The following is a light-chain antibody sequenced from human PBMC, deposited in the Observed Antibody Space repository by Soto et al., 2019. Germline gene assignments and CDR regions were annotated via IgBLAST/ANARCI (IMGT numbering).Light chain of an antibody. J-gene: IGKJ1*01. CDR2: GAS. CDR3: QKYGSSPWT. V-gene: IGKV3-20*01. Sequence: EIVLTQSPGTLSLSPGERATLSCRASQSVSSNYLAWFQQKPGQTPRLLIYGASTRATGIPDRFSGSGSGTDFTLTISSLEPEDFAVYYCQKYGSSPWTFGQGT. CDR1: QSVSSNY.